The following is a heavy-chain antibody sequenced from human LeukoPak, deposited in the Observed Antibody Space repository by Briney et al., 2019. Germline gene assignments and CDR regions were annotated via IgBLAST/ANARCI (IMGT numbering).Heavy chain of an antibody. CDR2: IYSGGST. V-gene: IGHV3-53*01. Sequence: GGSLRLSCAASGFTVSSNYMSWVRQAPGKGLEWVSVIYSGGSTYYADSVKGRFTISRGNSKNTLFLQMNSLRAEDTAVYYCARGMISISQPLYFDYWGQGTLVTVSS. CDR3: ARGMISISQPLYFDY. CDR1: GFTVSSNY. J-gene: IGHJ4*02. D-gene: IGHD3-9*01.